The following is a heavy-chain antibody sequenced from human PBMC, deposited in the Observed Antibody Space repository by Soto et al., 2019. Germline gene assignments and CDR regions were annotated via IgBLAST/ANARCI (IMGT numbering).Heavy chain of an antibody. Sequence: SETLSLTCAVYGGSFIGYYWSWIRQPPGKGLEWIGEINHSGSTNYNPSLKSRVTISVDTSKNQFSLKLSSVTAADTAVYYCARMVGISSGYDLYYYYGMDVWGQGTTVTVSS. CDR1: GGSFIGYY. V-gene: IGHV4-34*01. CDR3: ARMVGISSGYDLYYYYGMDV. D-gene: IGHD5-12*01. CDR2: INHSGST. J-gene: IGHJ6*02.